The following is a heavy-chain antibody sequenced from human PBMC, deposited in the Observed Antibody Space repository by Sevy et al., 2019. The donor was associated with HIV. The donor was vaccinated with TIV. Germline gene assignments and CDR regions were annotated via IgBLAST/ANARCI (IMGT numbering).Heavy chain of an antibody. V-gene: IGHV3-7*01. D-gene: IGHD6-19*01. J-gene: IGHJ4*02. Sequence: GGSLRLSCAASGFTFSSYWMTWVHQAPGKGLEYVANIKQDGSEKYYVDSVKGRFTISRDNAKNSLFLQMNSLRAEDTAVYYCAMGAGLKWGQGTLVTVSS. CDR1: GFTFSSYW. CDR2: IKQDGSEK. CDR3: AMGAGLK.